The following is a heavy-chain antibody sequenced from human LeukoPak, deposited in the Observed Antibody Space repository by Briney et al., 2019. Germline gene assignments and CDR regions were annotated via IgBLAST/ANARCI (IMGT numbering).Heavy chain of an antibody. CDR2: IYTSGST. CDR1: GGSLSSGSYY. Sequence: SQTLSLTCTVSGGSLSSGSYYWSWIRQPAGTGLEWLGRIYTSGSTNYNPSLKSRVTISVDTSKNQFSLKLSSVTAADTAVYYCARGGDYYDSSGYSDYWGQGTLVTVSS. V-gene: IGHV4-61*02. J-gene: IGHJ4*02. D-gene: IGHD3-22*01. CDR3: ARGGDYYDSSGYSDY.